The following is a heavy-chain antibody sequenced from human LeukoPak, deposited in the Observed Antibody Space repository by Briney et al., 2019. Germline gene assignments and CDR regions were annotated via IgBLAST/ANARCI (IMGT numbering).Heavy chain of an antibody. Sequence: QPGGSLRLSCAGSGFTVSSNYMSWVRQAPGKGLEWVSVLYSSGGAYYADYVKGRFTISRDNSKNTLYLQMNNLRADDTAVYYCARGDSGGSGKTFDYWGQGTLVIVSS. J-gene: IGHJ4*02. V-gene: IGHV3-53*01. CDR2: LYSSGGA. CDR3: ARGDSGGSGKTFDY. D-gene: IGHD3-10*01. CDR1: GFTVSSNY.